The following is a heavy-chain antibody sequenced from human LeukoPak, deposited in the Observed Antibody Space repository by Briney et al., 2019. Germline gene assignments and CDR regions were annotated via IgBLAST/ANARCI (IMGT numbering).Heavy chain of an antibody. CDR2: INPSGGST. CDR3: PREVHDGDAFDI. Sequence: GASVKVSGRASGYTFTSYYMHWVRQAPGQGLEWMGIINPSGGSTSYAQKFQGRVTMTRDTSTSTVYMELSSLRSEDTAVYYCPREVHDGDAFDIWGQGTMVTVSS. CDR1: GYTFTSYY. V-gene: IGHV1-46*01. D-gene: IGHD1-1*01. J-gene: IGHJ3*02.